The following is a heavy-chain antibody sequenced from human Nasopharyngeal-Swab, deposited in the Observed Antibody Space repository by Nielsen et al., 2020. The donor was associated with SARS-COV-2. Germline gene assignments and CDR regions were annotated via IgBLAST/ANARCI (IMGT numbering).Heavy chain of an antibody. CDR2: ISYDGSNK. D-gene: IGHD6-13*01. CDR1: GFTFSSYG. CDR3: ARDSAAAGTVFDY. Sequence: GESLKISCAASGFTFSSYGMHWVRQAPGKGLEWVAVISYDGSNKYYADSVKGRFTISRDNAKNSLYLQMSSLRAEDTAVYYCARDSAAAGTVFDYWGQGTLVTVSS. V-gene: IGHV3-33*05. J-gene: IGHJ4*02.